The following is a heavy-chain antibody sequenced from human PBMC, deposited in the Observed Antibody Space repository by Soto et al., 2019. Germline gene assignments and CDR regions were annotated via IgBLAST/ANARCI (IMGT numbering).Heavy chain of an antibody. D-gene: IGHD3-22*01. CDR1: GGTFSSYA. CDR3: ARPGHDSSGYPPRLYYGMDV. V-gene: IGHV1-69*13. J-gene: IGHJ6*02. CDR2: IIPIFGTA. Sequence: SVKVSCKASGGTFSSYAISWVRQAPGQGLEWMGRIIPIFGTANYAQKFQGRATITADESTSTAYMELSSLRSEDTAVYYCARPGHDSSGYPPRLYYGMDVWGQGTTVTVSS.